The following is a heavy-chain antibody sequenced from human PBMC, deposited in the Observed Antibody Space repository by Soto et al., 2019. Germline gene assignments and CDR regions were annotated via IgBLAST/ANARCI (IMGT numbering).Heavy chain of an antibody. CDR3: ARMYSSGCSFDY. CDR1: GGSFTGYY. CDR2: INHSGST. D-gene: IGHD6-19*01. Sequence: SETLPLTCAVYGGSFTGYYWSWIRQPPGKGLEWIGEINHSGSTNYNPSLKSRVTISVDTSKNQFSLKLSSVTAADTAVYYCARMYSSGCSFDYWGQGTLVTVSS. V-gene: IGHV4-34*01. J-gene: IGHJ4*02.